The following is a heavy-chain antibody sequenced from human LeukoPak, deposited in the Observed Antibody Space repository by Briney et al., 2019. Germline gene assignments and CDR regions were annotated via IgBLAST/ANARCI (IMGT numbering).Heavy chain of an antibody. V-gene: IGHV3-74*01. Sequence: GGSLRLSCAASGFTFSSYWMHWVRQAPGKGLVWVSRINSDGSSTSYADSVRGRFSISRDNAKNTLYLQMNSLRAEDTAVYYCAKAHYYDSSGPARWGQGTLVTVSS. J-gene: IGHJ4*02. CDR3: AKAHYYDSSGPAR. D-gene: IGHD3-22*01. CDR1: GFTFSSYW. CDR2: INSDGSST.